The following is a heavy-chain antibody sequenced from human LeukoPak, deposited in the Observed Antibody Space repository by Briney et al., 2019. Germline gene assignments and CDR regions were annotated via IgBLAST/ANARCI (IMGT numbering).Heavy chain of an antibody. V-gene: IGHV3-48*01. CDR2: ISSSSSTI. CDR1: GFTFSSYS. CDR3: ARQVTPKYNWFDP. Sequence: PGGSLRLSCAASGFTFSSYSMSWVRQAPGKGLEWVSYISSSSSTIYYADSVKGRFTISRDNAKNSLYLQMNSLRAEDTAVYYCARQVTPKYNWFDPWGQGTLVTVSS. D-gene: IGHD2-21*02. J-gene: IGHJ5*02.